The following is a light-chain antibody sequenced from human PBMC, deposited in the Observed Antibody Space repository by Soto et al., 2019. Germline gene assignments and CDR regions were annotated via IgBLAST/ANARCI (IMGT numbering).Light chain of an antibody. CDR3: QQYNNWPLT. CDR1: QSVSSN. CDR2: GAS. J-gene: IGKJ4*01. Sequence: EIVMTQSPATLSVSPGERATLSCGASQSVSSNLAWYQQKPGQAPRLLIYGASTRATGLPARFSGSGSGTEFTLTISSLQSEDVAVYYCQQYNNWPLTFGGGTKVEIK. V-gene: IGKV3-15*01.